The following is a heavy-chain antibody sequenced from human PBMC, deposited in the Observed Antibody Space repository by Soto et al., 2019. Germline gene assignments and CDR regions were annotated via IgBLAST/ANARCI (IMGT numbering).Heavy chain of an antibody. CDR1: GGTFSSYA. CDR2: ISAYNGNT. Sequence: ASVKVSCKASGGTFSSYAISWVRQAPGQGLEWMGWISAYNGNTNYAQKLQGRVTMTTDTSTSTAYMELRSLRSDDTAVYYCARDSYCSGGSCYLLDYWGQGTLVTVSS. V-gene: IGHV1-18*01. D-gene: IGHD2-15*01. J-gene: IGHJ4*02. CDR3: ARDSYCSGGSCYLLDY.